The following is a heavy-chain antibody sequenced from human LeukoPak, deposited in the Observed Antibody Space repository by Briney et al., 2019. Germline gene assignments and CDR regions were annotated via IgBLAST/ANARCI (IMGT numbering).Heavy chain of an antibody. CDR2: IIPILGIA. J-gene: IGHJ6*02. CDR3: AREGVITMVRGVIKGYGMDV. Sequence: SVKVSCKASGGTFSSYAISWVRQAPGQGLEWMGRIIPILGIANYAQKFQGRVTITADKSTSTAYMELSSLRSEDTAVYYCAREGVITMVRGVIKGYGMDVWGQGTTVTVSS. CDR1: GGTFSSYA. D-gene: IGHD3-10*01. V-gene: IGHV1-69*04.